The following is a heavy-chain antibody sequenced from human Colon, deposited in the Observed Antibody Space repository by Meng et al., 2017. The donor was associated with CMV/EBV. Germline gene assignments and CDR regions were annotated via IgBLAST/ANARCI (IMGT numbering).Heavy chain of an antibody. D-gene: IGHD2-2*01. J-gene: IGHJ6*02. CDR2: INPNSGGT. Sequence: ASVTVSCKASGYTFTGYYMHWVRQAPGQGLEWMGWINPNSGGTNYAQKFQGRVTMTRDTSISTAYMELSRLRSDDTAVYYCARGGVVVPAATEYYYGMDVWGQGTTVTVSS. CDR3: ARGGVVVPAATEYYYGMDV. CDR1: GYTFTGYY. V-gene: IGHV1-2*02.